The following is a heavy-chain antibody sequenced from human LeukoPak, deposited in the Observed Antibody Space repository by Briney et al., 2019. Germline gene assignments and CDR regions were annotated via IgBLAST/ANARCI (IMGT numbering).Heavy chain of an antibody. CDR1: GFTFSSYW. J-gene: IGHJ6*03. CDR2: IKQDGSEK. CDR3: ARVPVVTAPEVYMDV. Sequence: PGGSLRLSCAASGFTFSSYWMSWVRQAPGKGLERVANIKQDGSEKYYVDSVKGRFTISRDNAKNSLYLQMNSLRAEDTAVYYCARVPVVTAPEVYMDVWGKGTTVTVSS. D-gene: IGHD2-21*02. V-gene: IGHV3-7*01.